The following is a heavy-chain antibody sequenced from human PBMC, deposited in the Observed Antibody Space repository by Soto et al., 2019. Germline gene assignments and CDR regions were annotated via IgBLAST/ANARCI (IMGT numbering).Heavy chain of an antibody. CDR3: ARDVTHSTMMGHWYFDL. D-gene: IGHD3-22*01. V-gene: IGHV3-53*01. J-gene: IGHJ2*01. CDR1: GFTVSSNY. CDR2: IYSGGST. Sequence: PGGSLRLSCAASGFTVSSNYMSWVRQAPGKGLEWVSVIYSGGSTYYADSVKDRFTISRDNSKNTLYLQMNSLRAEDTAVYYCARDVTHSTMMGHWYFDLWGRGTLVTVSS.